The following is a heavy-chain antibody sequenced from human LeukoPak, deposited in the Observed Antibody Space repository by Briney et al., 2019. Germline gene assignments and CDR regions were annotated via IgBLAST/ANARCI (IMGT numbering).Heavy chain of an antibody. D-gene: IGHD1-26*01. CDR3: ARDPYSGNYGAYYYYYMDV. CDR2: ITSSSSYI. V-gene: IGHV3-21*06. J-gene: IGHJ6*03. Sequence: GGSLRLACVGSGFTFSTHGMTWVREAPGKELEWVSSITSSSSYIYYADSVKGRFTISRDNAKNSLYLQMDSLRVEDTAVYYCARDPYSGNYGAYYYYYMDVWGKGTTVTISS. CDR1: GFTFSTHG.